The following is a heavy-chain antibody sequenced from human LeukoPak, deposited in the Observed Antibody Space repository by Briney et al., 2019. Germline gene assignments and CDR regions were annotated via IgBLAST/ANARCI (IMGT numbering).Heavy chain of an antibody. CDR3: AKDRNVYYGSGDDAFDS. CDR1: GFTFSSYG. CDR2: ISGSGGST. J-gene: IGHJ3*02. Sequence: GGTLRLSCAASGFTFSSYGMSWVRQAPGKGLEWVSAISGSGGSTYYADSVKGRFTISRDNSKNTLFLQMSSLRAEDTAVYYCAKDRNVYYGSGDDAFDSWGQGTMVTVSS. D-gene: IGHD3-10*01. V-gene: IGHV3-23*01.